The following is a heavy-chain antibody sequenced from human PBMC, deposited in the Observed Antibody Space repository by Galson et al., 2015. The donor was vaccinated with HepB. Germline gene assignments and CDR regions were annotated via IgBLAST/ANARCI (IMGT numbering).Heavy chain of an antibody. J-gene: IGHJ6*03. CDR3: ARVYRRRNLLANVVVPAASARYYYYSMDV. Sequence: SLRLSCAASGFTFSNYWMSWVRQAPGKGLEWVANIKQDGSEKYFVDSVKGRFTISRDNAKNSLYLQMNSLRAEDTAVYYCARVYRRRNLLANVVVPAASARYYYYSMDVWGKGTTVTVSS. CDR2: IKQDGSEK. V-gene: IGHV3-7*03. CDR1: GFTFSNYW. D-gene: IGHD2-2*03.